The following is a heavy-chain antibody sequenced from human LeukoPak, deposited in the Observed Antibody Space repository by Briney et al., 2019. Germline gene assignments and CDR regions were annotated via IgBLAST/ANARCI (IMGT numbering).Heavy chain of an antibody. CDR1: GYTFTSYA. D-gene: IGHD2-2*01. V-gene: IGHV1-3*03. CDR2: INAGNGNT. Sequence: ASVKVSCKASGYTFTSYAMHWVRQAPGQRLEWMGWINAGNGNTKYSQEFQGRVTITRDTSASTAYMELSSLRSEDMAVYYCARSSNIVVVPAAIGLDYWGQGTLVTVSS. CDR3: ARSSNIVVVPAAIGLDY. J-gene: IGHJ4*02.